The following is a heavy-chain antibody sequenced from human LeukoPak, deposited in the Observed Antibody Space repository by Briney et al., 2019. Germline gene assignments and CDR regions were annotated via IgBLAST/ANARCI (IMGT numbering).Heavy chain of an antibody. V-gene: IGHV4-4*07. D-gene: IGHD3-10*01. CDR3: ARDARNYYGSGSYYNAFYGMDV. CDR2: IYTSGST. CDR1: GGSISSYY. J-gene: IGHJ6*02. Sequence: PSETLSLTCTVSGGSISSYYWSWIRQPAGKGLEWIGRIYTSGSTNYNPSLKSRVTMSVDTSKNQFSLKLSSVTAADMAVYYCARDARNYYGSGSYYNAFYGMDVWGQGTTVTVSS.